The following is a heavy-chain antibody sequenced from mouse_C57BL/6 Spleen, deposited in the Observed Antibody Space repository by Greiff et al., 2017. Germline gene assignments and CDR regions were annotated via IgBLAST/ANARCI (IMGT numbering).Heavy chain of an antibody. CDR1: GYTFTSYT. J-gene: IGHJ1*03. CDR3: ERSYYYGSSYYWYFDV. CDR2: INPSSGYT. D-gene: IGHD1-1*01. Sequence: QVQLQQSGAELARPGASVKMSCKASGYTFTSYTMHWVKQRPGQGLEWIGYINPSSGYTKYNQKFKDKATLTADKSSSTAYMQLSSLTSEDSAVYYCERSYYYGSSYYWYFDVWGTGTTVTVSS. V-gene: IGHV1-4*01.